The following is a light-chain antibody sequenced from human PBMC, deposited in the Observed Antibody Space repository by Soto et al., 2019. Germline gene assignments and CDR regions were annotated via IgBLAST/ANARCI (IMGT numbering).Light chain of an antibody. CDR1: QSVSSY. J-gene: IGKJ1*01. CDR2: DAS. CDR3: QQYGSSGT. Sequence: EIVLTQSPATLSLSPGERATLSCRASQSVSSYLAWYQQKPGQAPRLLIYDASNRAAGIPTRFSGGGSGTDFTLTISRLEPEDFAVYYCQQYGSSGTFGQGTKVDTK. V-gene: IGKV3-11*01.